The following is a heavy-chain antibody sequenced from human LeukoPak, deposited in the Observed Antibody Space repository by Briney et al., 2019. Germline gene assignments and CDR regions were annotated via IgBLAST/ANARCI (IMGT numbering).Heavy chain of an antibody. CDR3: ARHRRTSRGYFQH. CDR1: GGSFSGYY. Sequence: PSETLSLTCAVYGGSFSGYYWSWIRQPPGKGLEWIGEINHSGSTNYNPSLKSRVTISVDTSKNQFSLKLSSVTAADTAVYYCARHRRTSRGYFQHWGQGTLVTVSS. J-gene: IGHJ1*01. D-gene: IGHD1-14*01. CDR2: INHSGST. V-gene: IGHV4-34*01.